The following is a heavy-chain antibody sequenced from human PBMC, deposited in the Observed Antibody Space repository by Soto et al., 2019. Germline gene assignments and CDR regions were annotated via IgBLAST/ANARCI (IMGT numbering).Heavy chain of an antibody. Sequence: GGSLRLSCAASGFTFSSYAMSWVRQAPGKGLEWVSAISGSGGSTYYADSVKGRFTISRDNSKNTLYLQMNSLRAEDTAVYYCEKDLNYYDSSGYYLAFDYWGQGTLVTVSS. CDR3: EKDLNYYDSSGYYLAFDY. CDR1: GFTFSSYA. V-gene: IGHV3-23*01. CDR2: ISGSGGST. J-gene: IGHJ4*02. D-gene: IGHD3-22*01.